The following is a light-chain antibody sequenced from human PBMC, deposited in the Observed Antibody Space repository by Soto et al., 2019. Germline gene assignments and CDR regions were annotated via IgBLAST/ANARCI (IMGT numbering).Light chain of an antibody. CDR1: QGISNY. J-gene: IGKJ1*01. CDR2: AAS. V-gene: IGKV1-27*01. Sequence: IQMTRAPSSLSASVGDRVTITCRASQGISNYLAWYQQKPGKVPKLLIYAASTLQSGVPSRFSGSGSGTDFILTISSLQPEDVATYYCQKYNSAPQTFGQGTKVDIK. CDR3: QKYNSAPQT.